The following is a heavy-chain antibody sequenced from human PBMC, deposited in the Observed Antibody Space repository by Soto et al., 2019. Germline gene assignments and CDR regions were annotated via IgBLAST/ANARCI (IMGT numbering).Heavy chain of an antibody. V-gene: IGHV3-30-3*01. CDR3: ARDRQQWLEPAGGALPF. Sequence: GGSLRLSCAASGFTLSSYVMHWVRQAPGKGLEWVARISYAGNDNYYADSVKGRFTISRDNSKKALYLQMTSLRADDTAVYYCARDRQQWLEPAGGALPFWGQGTMVTVSS. CDR1: GFTLSSYV. CDR2: ISYAGNDN. J-gene: IGHJ3*01. D-gene: IGHD6-19*01.